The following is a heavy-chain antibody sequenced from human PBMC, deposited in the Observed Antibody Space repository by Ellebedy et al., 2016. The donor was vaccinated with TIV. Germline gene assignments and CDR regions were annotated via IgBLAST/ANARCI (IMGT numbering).Heavy chain of an antibody. V-gene: IGHV1-69*13. CDR1: GGTFSSYA. D-gene: IGHD2-21*02. CDR3: ARASAYCGGDCYSKVSYYYYGMDV. J-gene: IGHJ6*02. Sequence: SVKVSXKASGGTFSSYAISWVRQAPGQGLEWMGGIIPIFGTANYAQKFQGRVTITADESTSTAYMELSSLRSEDTAVYYCARASAYCGGDCYSKVSYYYYGMDVWGQGTTVTVSS. CDR2: IIPIFGTA.